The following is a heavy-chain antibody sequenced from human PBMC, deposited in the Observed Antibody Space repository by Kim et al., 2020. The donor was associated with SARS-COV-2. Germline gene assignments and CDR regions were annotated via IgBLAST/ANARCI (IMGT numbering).Heavy chain of an antibody. CDR1: GFTFSSYG. Sequence: GGSLRLSCAASGFTFSSYGMHWVRQAPGKGLEWVAVISYDGNNKYYADSVKGRFTISRDNSKNTLYLQMNSLRAEDTAVYYCARVLGAEAGTYYYYVMDVWGQGTTVTVSS. D-gene: IGHD6-13*01. V-gene: IGHV3-33*05. J-gene: IGHJ6*02. CDR3: ARVLGAEAGTYYYYVMDV. CDR2: ISYDGNNK.